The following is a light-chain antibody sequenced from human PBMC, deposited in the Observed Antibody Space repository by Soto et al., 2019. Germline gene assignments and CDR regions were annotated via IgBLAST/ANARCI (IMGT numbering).Light chain of an antibody. V-gene: IGLV2-8*01. J-gene: IGLJ2*01. CDR2: EVN. Sequence: QSALTQPPSASGSPGQSVTISCNETSSDVGGYNYVSWYQQHPGEAPKLMIFEVNKRPSGVPDRFSGSKSGSTASLTVSGLQAEDEADYYCSSYGGSNNFVVFGGGTKLTVL. CDR1: SSDVGGYNY. CDR3: SSYGGSNNFVV.